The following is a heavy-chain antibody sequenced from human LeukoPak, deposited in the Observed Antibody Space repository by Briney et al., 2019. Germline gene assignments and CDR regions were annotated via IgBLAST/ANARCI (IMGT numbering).Heavy chain of an antibody. CDR3: AREYSGYDQYYYYYYMDV. V-gene: IGHV1-18*01. CDR2: ISAYNGNT. D-gene: IGHD5-12*01. CDR1: GYTFTSYG. J-gene: IGHJ6*03. Sequence: ASVKFSCKASGYTFTSYGISWVRQAPGQGLEWMGRISAYNGNTNYAQKLQGRVTMTTDTSTSTAYMELRSLRSDDTAVYYCAREYSGYDQYYYYYYMDVWGKGTTVTVSS.